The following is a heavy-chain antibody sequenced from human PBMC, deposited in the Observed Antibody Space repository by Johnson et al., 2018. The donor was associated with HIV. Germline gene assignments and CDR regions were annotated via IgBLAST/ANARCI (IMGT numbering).Heavy chain of an antibody. CDR3: ASRLWWQAPLDAVEI. V-gene: IGHV3-30*04. Sequence: VQLVESGGGVVQPGDSLRLSCAASGFTFSSYAMHWVRQAPGKGLEWVAVISYDGSNKYYADSVKGRFTISRDNSKNTLYLQMNSLRAEDTAVSYCASRLWWQAPLDAVEIWGQGTMVTVSS. CDR1: GFTFSSYA. J-gene: IGHJ3*02. CDR2: ISYDGSNK. D-gene: IGHD2-21*01.